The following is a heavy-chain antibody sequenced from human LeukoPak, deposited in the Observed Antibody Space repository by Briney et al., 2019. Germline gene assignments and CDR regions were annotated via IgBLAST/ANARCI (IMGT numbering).Heavy chain of an antibody. CDR3: AKDLDPLSGITYKPIVGPFPVLAY. CDR2: ISGGGENT. CDR1: EFTFSSYA. V-gene: IGHV3-23*01. Sequence: GGSLRLSCAASEFTFSSYAMSWVRQAPGKGLDGVAIISGGGENTYYADSVKGRFTISRDNAKNTNSLRAEDTAVYFCAKDLDPLSGITYKPIVGPFPVLAYWGQGTLVTVSS. J-gene: IGHJ4*02. D-gene: IGHD2-15*01.